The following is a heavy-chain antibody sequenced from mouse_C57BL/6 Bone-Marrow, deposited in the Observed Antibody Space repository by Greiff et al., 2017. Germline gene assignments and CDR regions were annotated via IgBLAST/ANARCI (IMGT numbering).Heavy chain of an antibody. V-gene: IGHV8-8*01. J-gene: IGHJ2*01. Sequence: QVTLKESGPGILQPSQTLSLTCSFSGFSLSTFGMGVGWIRQPSGKGLEWLTHSWWDDDNYYNPALKSRLTISKDTSKTQVFLKIANVDTADTATDYGTRSPYYYGSNYFYYWGQGTTLTVSS. D-gene: IGHD1-1*01. CDR3: TRSPYYYGSNYFYY. CDR1: GFSLSTFGMG. CDR2: SWWDDDN.